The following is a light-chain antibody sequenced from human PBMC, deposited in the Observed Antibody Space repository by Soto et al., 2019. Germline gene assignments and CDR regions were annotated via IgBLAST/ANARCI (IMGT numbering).Light chain of an antibody. CDR1: QSVTSNY. CDR2: GVS. CDR3: QQYGISPRT. J-gene: IGKJ1*01. Sequence: EIVLTQSPGTLSLSPGERATLSCRARQSVTSNYLAWYQQKPGQAPRLLIYGVSSRATGIPDRFSGSGSGTDFTLTISRLEPEDFAVYYCQQYGISPRTFGQGTRWIS. V-gene: IGKV3-20*01.